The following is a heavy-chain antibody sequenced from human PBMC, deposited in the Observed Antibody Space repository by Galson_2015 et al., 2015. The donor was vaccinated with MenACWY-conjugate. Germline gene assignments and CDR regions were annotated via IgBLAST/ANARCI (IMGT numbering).Heavy chain of an antibody. Sequence: SLRLSCAASGFIFRSHAMSWVRQAPGKGLEWVSAISGSGGSTYYSDSVKGRFTISRDNSKNTLYLQLNSLRAEDTAVYYCALHPRRIDYGDYVDPNWGQGTLVTVSS. CDR3: ALHPRRIDYGDYVDPN. J-gene: IGHJ4*02. CDR2: ISGSGGST. V-gene: IGHV3-23*01. D-gene: IGHD4-17*01. CDR1: GFIFRSHA.